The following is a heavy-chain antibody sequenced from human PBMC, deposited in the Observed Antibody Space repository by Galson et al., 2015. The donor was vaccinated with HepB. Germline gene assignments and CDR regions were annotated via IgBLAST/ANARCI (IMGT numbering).Heavy chain of an antibody. V-gene: IGHV3-33*01. Sequence: SLRLACAASGFTFSSYGMHWVRQAPGKGLEWGAVIWYDGSNKYYADSVKGRFTISRDNSKNTLYLQMNSLRAEDTAVYYCARDLMVRGVNDAFDIWGQGTMVTVSS. CDR1: GFTFSSYG. D-gene: IGHD3-10*01. CDR2: IWYDGSNK. J-gene: IGHJ3*02. CDR3: ARDLMVRGVNDAFDI.